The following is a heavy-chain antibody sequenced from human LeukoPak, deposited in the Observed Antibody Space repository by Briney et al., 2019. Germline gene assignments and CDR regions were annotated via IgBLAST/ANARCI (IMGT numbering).Heavy chain of an antibody. V-gene: IGHV3-66*01. CDR3: ARGPSSYHNT. J-gene: IGHJ4*02. CDR1: GLSFSSYA. Sequence: GGSLRLSCGASGLSFSSYAMSWVRQAPGKGLEWVSLIYSGGSTYYADSVKGRFTISRDNSKNTLYLQMNSLRAEDTAVYYCARGPSSYHNTGGQGTLVTVSS. D-gene: IGHD5-12*01. CDR2: IYSGGST.